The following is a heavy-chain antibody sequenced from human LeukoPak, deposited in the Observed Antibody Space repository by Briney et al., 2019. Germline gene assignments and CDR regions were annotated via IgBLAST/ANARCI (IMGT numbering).Heavy chain of an antibody. CDR2: IKQDGGEK. J-gene: IGHJ5*02. V-gene: IGHV3-7*01. Sequence: PGGSLRLSCAASGFSFSRYWMRWVRQAPGKGLEWVAIIKQDGGEKYYVASVKGRFTISRDNAKNSLYLQMNSLRAEDTAVYYCARDRCSSTSCYFRGFDPWGQGTLVTASS. CDR1: GFSFSRYW. CDR3: ARDRCSSTSCYFRGFDP. D-gene: IGHD2-2*01.